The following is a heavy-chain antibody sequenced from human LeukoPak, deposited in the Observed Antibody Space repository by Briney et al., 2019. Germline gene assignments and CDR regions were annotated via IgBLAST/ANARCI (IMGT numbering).Heavy chain of an antibody. CDR3: AKEGIAAASLDY. Sequence: PGGSLRLSCAASGFTFDDYTMHWVRQAPGKGLEWVSLISWDGGSTYYADSVKGRFTISRDNSKNSLYLQMNSLRTEDTALYYCAKEGIAAASLDYWGQGTLVTVSS. CDR1: GFTFDDYT. CDR2: ISWDGGST. D-gene: IGHD6-13*01. V-gene: IGHV3-43*01. J-gene: IGHJ4*02.